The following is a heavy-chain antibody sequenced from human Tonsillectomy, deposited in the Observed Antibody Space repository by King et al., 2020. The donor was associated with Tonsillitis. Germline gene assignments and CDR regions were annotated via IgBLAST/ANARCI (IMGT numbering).Heavy chain of an antibody. Sequence: VQLVESGGTLVRPGGSLRLSCAVSGFTFSDSYMSWIRQAPGKGLEWVSYMSTRGSTISYADSVKGRFTISRDNAKNSLYLQMNSLRAEDTAVYYCARVAWEYFDHWGQGTLVTVAS. V-gene: IGHV3-11*01. J-gene: IGHJ4*02. CDR3: ARVAWEYFDH. CDR2: MSTRGSTI. D-gene: IGHD1-26*01. CDR1: GFTFSDSY.